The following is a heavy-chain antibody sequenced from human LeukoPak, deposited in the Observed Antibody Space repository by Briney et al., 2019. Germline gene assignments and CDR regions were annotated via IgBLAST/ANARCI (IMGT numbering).Heavy chain of an antibody. Sequence: SETLSLTCAVYAGAFSGYYWSWIRQPPGKGLEWIGEINHSGSTNYNPSLKSRVTISVDTSKNQFSLKLSSVTAADTAVYYCARGHGYSSSWYWYWGQGTLVTVSS. J-gene: IGHJ4*02. D-gene: IGHD6-13*01. V-gene: IGHV4-34*01. CDR3: ARGHGYSSSWYWY. CDR1: AGAFSGYY. CDR2: INHSGST.